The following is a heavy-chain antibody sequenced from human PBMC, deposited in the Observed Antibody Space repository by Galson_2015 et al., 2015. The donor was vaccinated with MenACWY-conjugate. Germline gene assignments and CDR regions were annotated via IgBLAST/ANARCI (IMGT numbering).Heavy chain of an antibody. Sequence: SLRLSCAASGFTFITYAMSWVRQAPGKGLEWVSAITGSGGTTYYADSVKGRFTISRDNSKNTLNLQMNSLRAEDTALYYCARSTLGWLRNPLYWGQGTLVTVSS. CDR3: ARSTLGWLRNPLY. CDR2: ITGSGGTT. CDR1: GFTFITYA. J-gene: IGHJ4*02. D-gene: IGHD5-12*01. V-gene: IGHV3-23*01.